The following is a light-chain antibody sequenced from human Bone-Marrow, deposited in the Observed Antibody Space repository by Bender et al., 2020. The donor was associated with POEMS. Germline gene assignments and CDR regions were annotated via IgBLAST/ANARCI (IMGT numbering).Light chain of an antibody. CDR2: EVS. CDR3: SSYTSRNTYV. V-gene: IGLV2-18*02. CDR1: SGDVDSYNR. J-gene: IGLJ1*01. Sequence: QSALTQPPSVSGSPGQSVTISCTETSGDVDSYNRVSWYQQPPGTAPKLMIYEVSRRPSGVPDRFSGSQSGNTASLTISGLQAEDEADYYCSSYTSRNTYVFGTGTKVTVL.